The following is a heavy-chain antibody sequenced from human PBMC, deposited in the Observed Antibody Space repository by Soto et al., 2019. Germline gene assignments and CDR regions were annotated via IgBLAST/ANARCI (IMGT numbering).Heavy chain of an antibody. CDR3: ARGIKNYYGMDV. D-gene: IGHD2-21*01. CDR2: LNSDGSTT. V-gene: IGHV3-74*01. Sequence: GGSLRLSCAASGFTFSSYWMHWVRQVPGKGLVWVSRLNSDGSTTNYAESVKGRFTIFRDNARNKLYLKMNSLRADETAVYYCARGIKNYYGMDVWGQGTTVTVSS. J-gene: IGHJ6*02. CDR1: GFTFSSYW.